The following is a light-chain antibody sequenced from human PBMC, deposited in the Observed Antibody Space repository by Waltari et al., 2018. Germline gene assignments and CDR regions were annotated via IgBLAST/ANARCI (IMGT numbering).Light chain of an antibody. CDR3: QNHERLPAT. Sequence: EVVLTQSLGTLSLSSGERATLSCRDSQSIGRYLVWYQQKSGQAPRLLIYGAYTRATGIPDRFSGSGSGTDFSLTINRVETEDVAVYYCQNHERLPATFGQGTKVEIK. CDR2: GAY. CDR1: QSIGRY. J-gene: IGKJ1*01. V-gene: IGKV3-20*01.